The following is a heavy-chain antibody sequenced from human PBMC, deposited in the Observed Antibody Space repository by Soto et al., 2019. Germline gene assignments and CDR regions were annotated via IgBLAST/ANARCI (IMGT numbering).Heavy chain of an antibody. D-gene: IGHD3-16*01. V-gene: IGHV4-34*01. CDR1: GGSLTYYY. Sequence: QVQLQQWGAGLLNPSETLSLTCAVYGGSLTYYYGSWIRQPPGKGPEWIGEINYSGTTKYNPSLNSRVTISVDMSKSQFSLKLSSVTAADTAIYYCATGHDYSWTIGGQGTLVTVSS. J-gene: IGHJ4*02. CDR2: INYSGTT. CDR3: ATGHDYSWTI.